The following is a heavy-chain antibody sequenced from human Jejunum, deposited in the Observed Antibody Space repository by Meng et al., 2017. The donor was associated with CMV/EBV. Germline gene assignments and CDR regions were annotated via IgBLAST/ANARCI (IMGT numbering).Heavy chain of an antibody. CDR1: GGSFSGYY. CDR3: ARRQRLRFLEWLLPVG. D-gene: IGHD3-3*01. J-gene: IGHJ4*02. V-gene: IGHV4-34*01. Sequence: GGSFSGYYWSWLRQPPGKGLEWIGEINHSGSTNYNPSLKSRVTISVDTSKNQFSLKLSSVTAADTAVYYCARRQRLRFLEWLLPVGRGQGTLVTVSS. CDR2: INHSGST.